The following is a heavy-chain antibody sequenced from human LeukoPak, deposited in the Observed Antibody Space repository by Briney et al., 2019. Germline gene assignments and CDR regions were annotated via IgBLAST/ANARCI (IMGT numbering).Heavy chain of an antibody. CDR1: GYSISSGYY. V-gene: IGHV4-38-2*02. CDR2: IYHSGST. CDR3: ARDVGPSYGSGSYYDY. J-gene: IGHJ4*02. Sequence: PSETLSLTCTVSGYSISSGYYWGWIRQPPGKGLEWIGSIYHSGSTYYNPSLKSRVTISVDTSKNQFSLKLSSVTAADTAVYYCARDVGPSYGSGSYYDYWGQGTLVTVSS. D-gene: IGHD3-10*01.